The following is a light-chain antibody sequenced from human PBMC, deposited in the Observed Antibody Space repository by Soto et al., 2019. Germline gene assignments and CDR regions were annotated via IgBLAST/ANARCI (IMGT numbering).Light chain of an antibody. CDR2: DAS. V-gene: IGKV3-11*01. Sequence: ETLLTQSPATLSLTPGERATLSCRASQRVNNFLACYQQKPGQSPRLLIYDASYRATGVPTRFSGSGSGTDFTLTISSLEPEDFAVYYCQQRGNWPATFGPGTKVEIK. CDR1: QRVNNF. CDR3: QQRGNWPAT. J-gene: IGKJ3*01.